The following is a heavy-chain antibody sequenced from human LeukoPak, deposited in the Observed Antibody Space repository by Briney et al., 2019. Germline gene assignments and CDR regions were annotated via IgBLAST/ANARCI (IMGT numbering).Heavy chain of an antibody. CDR1: GGAFSSYA. J-gene: IGHJ6*02. D-gene: IGHD6-13*01. CDR3: ARAPAGSSSWYGMDV. CDR2: IIPILGIA. Sequence: GASVKVSCKASGGAFSSYAISWVRQAPGQGLEWMGRIIPILGIANYAQKFQGRVTITADKSTSTAYMELSSLRSEDTAVYYCARAPAGSSSWYGMDVWGQGTTVTVSS. V-gene: IGHV1-69*04.